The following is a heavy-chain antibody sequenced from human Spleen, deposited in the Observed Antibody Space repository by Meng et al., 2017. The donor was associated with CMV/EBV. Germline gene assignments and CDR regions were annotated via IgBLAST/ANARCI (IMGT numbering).Heavy chain of an antibody. D-gene: IGHD7-27*01. CDR1: GGSISSSSYY. CDR3: ARAGSWGQIDY. CDR2: IYYSGST. V-gene: IGHV4-39*07. J-gene: IGHJ4*02. Sequence: SETLSLTCTVSGGSISSSSYYWGWIRQPPGKGLEWIGSIYYSGSTYYNPSLKSRVTISVDTSKNQFSLKLSSVTAADTAVYYCARAGSWGQIDYWGQGTLVTVSS.